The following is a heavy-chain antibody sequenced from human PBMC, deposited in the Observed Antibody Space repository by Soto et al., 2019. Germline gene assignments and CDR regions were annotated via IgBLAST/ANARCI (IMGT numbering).Heavy chain of an antibody. CDR2: IYYSGST. J-gene: IGHJ4*02. V-gene: IGHV4-39*01. Sequence: SETLSLTCTVSGGSISSGAYYWAWIRQPPGKGLEWIGSIYYSGSTYYNPSLKSRVTISVDTSKNQFSLKLSSVTAADTAVYYCARHKFYFDYWGQGTLVTVSS. CDR1: GGSISSGAYY. CDR3: ARHKFYFDY.